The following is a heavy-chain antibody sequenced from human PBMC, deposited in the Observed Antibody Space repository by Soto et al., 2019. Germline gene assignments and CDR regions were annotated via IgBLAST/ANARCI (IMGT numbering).Heavy chain of an antibody. Sequence: PGGSLRLSCAASGFTFSSYAMHWVRQAPGKGLEWVAVISYDGSNKYYADSVKGRFTISRDNSKNTLYLQMNGLRAEDTAVYYCASSTMAYYFDYWGQGTLVTVSS. V-gene: IGHV3-30-3*01. CDR1: GFTFSSYA. CDR2: ISYDGSNK. CDR3: ASSTMAYYFDY. J-gene: IGHJ4*02. D-gene: IGHD3-10*01.